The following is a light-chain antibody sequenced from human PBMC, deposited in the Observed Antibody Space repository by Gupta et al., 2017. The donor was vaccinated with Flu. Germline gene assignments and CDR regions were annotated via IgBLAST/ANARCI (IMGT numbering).Light chain of an antibody. Sequence: APGQSITISCTGTSSDIGGYNYVSWYQKHPGRAPKLMIFEVSNRPSGVSNRFSGSKSDNTASLTISGLQAEDEADYYCSSYTTSYTRVFGG. CDR1: SSDIGGYNY. CDR2: EVS. J-gene: IGLJ3*02. CDR3: SSYTTSYTRV. V-gene: IGLV2-14*01.